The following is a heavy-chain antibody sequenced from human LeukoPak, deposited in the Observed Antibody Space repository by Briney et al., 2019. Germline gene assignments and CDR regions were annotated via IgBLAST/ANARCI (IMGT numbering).Heavy chain of an antibody. CDR2: IYPGDSGT. CDR3: ARRGSNYGMDV. D-gene: IGHD3-10*01. CDR1: GYIFTSYW. V-gene: IGHV5-51*01. Sequence: GESLKISCKGSGYIFTSYWIDWVRQMPGKGLEWMGSIYPGDSGTRYSPSFEGQVTISADKSSSTAYLQWSSLKASDTAMYFCARRGSNYGMDVWGQGTTVTVSS. J-gene: IGHJ6*02.